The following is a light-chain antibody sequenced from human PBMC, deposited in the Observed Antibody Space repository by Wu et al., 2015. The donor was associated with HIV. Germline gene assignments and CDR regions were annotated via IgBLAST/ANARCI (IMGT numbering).Light chain of an antibody. V-gene: IGKV1-5*03. Sequence: DVQMTQSPSTLSASVGDRVTFTCRASQGISSWLAWYQQKPGKAPELLISKASSLKSGVPSRFSGSGSGTEFTLTISSLQPDDFRNLYCQQYKSYPWTFGQGTNVEIK. CDR2: KAS. CDR1: QGISSW. J-gene: IGKJ1*01. CDR3: QQYKSYPWT.